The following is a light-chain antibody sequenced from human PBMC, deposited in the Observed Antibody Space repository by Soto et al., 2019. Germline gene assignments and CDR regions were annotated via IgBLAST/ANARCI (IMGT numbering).Light chain of an antibody. CDR3: QHYHNLPLYT. CDR2: DAS. CDR1: LDIDNY. V-gene: IGKV1-33*01. Sequence: DIQMTQSPSSLSASVGDRVTITCQASLDIDNYLNWYQQKPGEAPKLVIYDASILETGVPSRFSGSGSGTYFTFTISSLQPEDVATYYCQHYHNLPLYTFGQGTRLEIK. J-gene: IGKJ2*01.